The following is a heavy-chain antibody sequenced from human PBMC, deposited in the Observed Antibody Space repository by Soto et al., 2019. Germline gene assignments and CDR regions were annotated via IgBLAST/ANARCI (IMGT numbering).Heavy chain of an antibody. CDR3: ARGVEMATIPLLLFDY. D-gene: IGHD1-26*01. V-gene: IGHV1-69*13. Sequence: ASVKVSCKASGGTFSSYAISWLRQAPGQGLEWMGGIIPIFGTANYAQKFQGRVTITADESTSTAYMELSSLRSEDTAVYYCARGVEMATIPLLLFDYWGQGTLVTVSS. CDR2: IIPIFGTA. CDR1: GGTFSSYA. J-gene: IGHJ4*02.